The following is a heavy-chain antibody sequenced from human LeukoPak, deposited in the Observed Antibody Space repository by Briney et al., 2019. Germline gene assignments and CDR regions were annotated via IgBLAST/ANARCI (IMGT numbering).Heavy chain of an antibody. V-gene: IGHV3-30*03. J-gene: IGHJ4*02. CDR1: GFTFSSYG. CDR3: ARDPAAGTPALDY. CDR2: ISYDGSNK. D-gene: IGHD3-10*01. Sequence: GGSLRLSCAASGFTFSSYGMHWVRQAPGKGLEWVAVISYDGSNKYYADSAKGRFTISRDNSKNTLYLQMNSLRAEDTAVYYCARDPAAGTPALDYWGQGTLVTVSS.